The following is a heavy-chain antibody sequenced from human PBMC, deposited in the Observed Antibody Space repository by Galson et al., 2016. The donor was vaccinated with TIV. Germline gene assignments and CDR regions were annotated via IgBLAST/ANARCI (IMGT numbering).Heavy chain of an antibody. V-gene: IGHV3-33*07. J-gene: IGHJ4*02. D-gene: IGHD3-10*01. CDR2: IWYDGNAK. CDR3: ARDGSWSGDPIYGGTRPDF. CDR1: GFTFSNYG. Sequence: SLRLSCATSGFTFSNYGMYWVRQAPGKGLEWVALIWYDGNAKFYADSVKGRFTISRDTSRDTLYLQMNSLSVEDTALYYCARDGSWSGDPIYGGTRPDFWGRGTLVTVSS.